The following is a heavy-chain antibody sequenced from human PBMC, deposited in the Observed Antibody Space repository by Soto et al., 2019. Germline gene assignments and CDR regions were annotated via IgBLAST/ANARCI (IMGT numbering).Heavy chain of an antibody. CDR2: INGGVDSP. Sequence: GGSLRLSCTTSGFTFDRTTMHWARQAPGKGMEWVSFINGGVDSPYYADSVKGRFTMSRDNRKNSLYLQMNSLRTEDTAMYYCIKDRDWAFEYWGQGT. CDR3: IKDRDWAFEY. V-gene: IGHV3-43*01. D-gene: IGHD3-9*01. J-gene: IGHJ4*02. CDR1: GFTFDRTT.